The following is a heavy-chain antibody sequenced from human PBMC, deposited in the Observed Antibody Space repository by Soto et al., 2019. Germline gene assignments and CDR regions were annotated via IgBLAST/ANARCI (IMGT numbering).Heavy chain of an antibody. CDR3: ARDGATYSEYSSSWGYTEDYYYYGMDV. D-gene: IGHD6-13*01. CDR1: GGSFSGYY. J-gene: IGHJ6*02. V-gene: IGHV4-34*01. CDR2: INHSGST. Sequence: SETLSLTCAVYGGSFSGYYWSWIRQPPGKGLEWIGEINHSGSTNYNPSLKSRVTISVDTSKNQFSLKLSSVTAADTAVYYCARDGATYSEYSSSWGYTEDYYYYGMDVWGQGTTVTVSS.